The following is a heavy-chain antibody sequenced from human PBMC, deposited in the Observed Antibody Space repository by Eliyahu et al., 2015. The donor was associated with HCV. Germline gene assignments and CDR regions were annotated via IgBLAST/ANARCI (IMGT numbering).Heavy chain of an antibody. Sequence: QVQLVQSGAEVKKPGASVKVSCKASGYTFTSYYMHXVRQAPGQGLEWMGILNXSGASTSYAQKFQGRVTMTRDTSTSTVYMELSSLRSEDTAVYYCARVGGYSSGWRNYYYYGMDVWGQGTTVTVSS. CDR1: GYTFTSYY. J-gene: IGHJ6*02. CDR3: ARVGGYSSGWRNYYYYGMDV. D-gene: IGHD6-19*01. V-gene: IGHV1-46*03. CDR2: LNXSGAST.